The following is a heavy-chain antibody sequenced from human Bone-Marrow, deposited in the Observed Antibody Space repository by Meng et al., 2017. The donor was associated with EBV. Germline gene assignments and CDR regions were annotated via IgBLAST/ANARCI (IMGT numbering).Heavy chain of an antibody. CDR2: ISFDGSNE. CDR3: AKEFRGWYFDY. D-gene: IGHD6-19*01. V-gene: IGHV3-30*18. CDR1: GFTFSSFG. Sequence: QVQLVESGXGVVQPGRXLRLSCVASGFTFSSFGLHWVRQAPGKGLEWVAVISFDGSNEYYADSVKGRFTISRDNSKNTLYLQMISLRAEDTAVYYCAKEFRGWYFDYWGQGTLVTVSS. J-gene: IGHJ4*02.